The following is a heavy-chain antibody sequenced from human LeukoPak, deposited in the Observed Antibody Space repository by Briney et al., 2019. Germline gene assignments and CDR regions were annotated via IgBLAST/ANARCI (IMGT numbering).Heavy chain of an antibody. D-gene: IGHD3-16*01. V-gene: IGHV3-74*01. Sequence: PGGSLRLSCAASGFTFSSYWMHWVRQAPGKGLVWVSRINSDGSSTSYADSVKGRFTISRDNAKNTLYLQMNSLRAEDTAVYYCAKASRRGYYYYGMDVWGQGTTVTVSS. CDR3: AKASRRGYYYYGMDV. CDR2: INSDGSST. J-gene: IGHJ6*02. CDR1: GFTFSSYW.